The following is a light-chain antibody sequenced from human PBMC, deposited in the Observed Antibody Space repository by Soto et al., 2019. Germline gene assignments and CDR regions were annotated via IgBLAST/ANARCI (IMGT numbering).Light chain of an antibody. CDR2: DNN. J-gene: IGLJ1*01. CDR1: TFNIGVNS. Sequence: QSVLTQPPSVSAAPGRKVTISCSGSTFNIGVNSVSWYQQVPGTAPKLLIYDNNKRPSGIPDRFSGSRSGTSGTLGITGLQPGDEADYFCGTWDTSLSAYLFGTGTKVTVL. V-gene: IGLV1-51*01. CDR3: GTWDTSLSAYL.